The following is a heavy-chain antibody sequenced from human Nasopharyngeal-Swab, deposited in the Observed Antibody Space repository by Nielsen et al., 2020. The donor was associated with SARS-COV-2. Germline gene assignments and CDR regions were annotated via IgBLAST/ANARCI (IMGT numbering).Heavy chain of an antibody. D-gene: IGHD3-22*01. CDR3: ARGAYHYEPPNWFDP. CDR2: LWHDGSNK. CDR1: GFSLTDYG. Sequence: GESLKISCAASGFSLTDYGMHWLRQAPGKGLEWVAILWHDGSNKYYADSVKGRFTISRDTSSNTLYLQVDSLRAEDTAVYHCARGAYHYEPPNWFDPWGQGTLVTVSS. J-gene: IGHJ5*02. V-gene: IGHV3-33*01.